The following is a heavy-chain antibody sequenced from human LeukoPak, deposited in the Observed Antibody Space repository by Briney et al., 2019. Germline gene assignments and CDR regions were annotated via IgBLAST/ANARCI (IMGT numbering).Heavy chain of an antibody. CDR1: GFTFSSYS. Sequence: PGGSLRLSCAASGFTFSSYSMNWVRQAPGKGLVWVSRINSDGSTTNYADSVKGRFTISRDNAKNTLYLQMDSLRADDTAVYYCATASNYRFDYWGQGTLVTVSS. J-gene: IGHJ4*02. V-gene: IGHV3-74*01. CDR3: ATASNYRFDY. D-gene: IGHD1-26*01. CDR2: INSDGSTT.